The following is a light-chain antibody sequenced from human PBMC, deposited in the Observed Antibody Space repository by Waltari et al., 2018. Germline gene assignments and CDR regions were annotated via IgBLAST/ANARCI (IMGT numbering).Light chain of an antibody. J-gene: IGLJ2*01. V-gene: IGLV3-1*01. CDR2: QER. Sequence: YELTQPSSVSVSPGQTASITCSGDKLGDKYASWFQQKPCQSPVLVIYQERQRPSGIPCRCSGSNAGTTATLTIMETQAVEGADYYCQAWDSSAGVVFGRGTKLTVL. CDR1: KLGDKY. CDR3: QAWDSSAGVV.